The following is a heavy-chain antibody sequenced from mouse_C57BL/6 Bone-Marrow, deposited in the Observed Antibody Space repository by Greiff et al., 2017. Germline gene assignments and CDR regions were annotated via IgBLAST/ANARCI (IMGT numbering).Heavy chain of an antibody. D-gene: IGHD1-1*01. J-gene: IGHJ2*01. CDR2: ISSGGSYT. Sequence: EVKLMESGGDLVKPGGSLKLSCAASGFTFSSYGMSWVRQTPDKRLEWVATISSGGSYTYYPDSVKGRFTISRDNAKNTLYLQMSSLKSEDTAMYNCARQIVATSYYFYYWGQGTTLSLSS. V-gene: IGHV5-6*01. CDR1: GFTFSSYG. CDR3: ARQIVATSYYFYY.